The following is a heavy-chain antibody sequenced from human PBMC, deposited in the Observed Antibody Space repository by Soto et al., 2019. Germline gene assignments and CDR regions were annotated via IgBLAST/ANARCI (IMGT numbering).Heavy chain of an antibody. CDR1: GVSIRSNIYC. Sequence: SQTLSLTCSVSGVSIRSNIYCWDWIRQPPGKGLEWIGTTYYNGNAYYNPSLKSRVTMSVDTSKNQFSLKLISVTAADTAVYYCARHFVAVVIKGWGYWGQGTLVTVSS. CDR3: ARHFVAVVIKGWGY. J-gene: IGHJ4*02. CDR2: TYYNGNA. D-gene: IGHD3-22*01. V-gene: IGHV4-39*01.